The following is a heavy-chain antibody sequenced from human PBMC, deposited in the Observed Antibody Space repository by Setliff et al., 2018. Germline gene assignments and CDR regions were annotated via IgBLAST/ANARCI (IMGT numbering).Heavy chain of an antibody. CDR2: INPSSGRT. CDR3: ARDVFPYHYEGAFDI. CDR1: GYTFTSHY. J-gene: IGHJ3*02. V-gene: IGHV1-46*01. Sequence: ASVKVSCKASGYTFTSHYMHWVRQAPGLGLEWMGTINPSSGRTSYAQKFQGRVTMTRDTSTSTVYMDMSSLRSEDTTVYYCARDVFPYHYEGAFDIWGQGTMGT. D-gene: IGHD3-22*01.